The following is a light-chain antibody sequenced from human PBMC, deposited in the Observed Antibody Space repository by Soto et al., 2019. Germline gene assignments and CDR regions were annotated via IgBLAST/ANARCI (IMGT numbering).Light chain of an antibody. V-gene: IGKV1D-16*01. CDR1: QDIVXR. CDR2: AAS. J-gene: IGKJ1*01. Sequence: TQMPQCPSSVGASIGDRVTITCRAGQDIVXRLAWFQQKPGKAPKYLIQAASSFQGGVPSTFSGSGCGTEFTITISRLQADDVETYCCQQYKSYWTVGQGTKVDI. CDR3: QQYKSYWT.